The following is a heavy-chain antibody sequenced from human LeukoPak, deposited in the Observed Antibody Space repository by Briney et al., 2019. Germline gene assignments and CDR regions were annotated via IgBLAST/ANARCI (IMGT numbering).Heavy chain of an antibody. J-gene: IGHJ4*02. V-gene: IGHV4-4*07. CDR1: GGSISSYY. D-gene: IGHD1-26*01. CDR2: IYSSGST. CDR3: ARMYSGTYGGIDN. Sequence: SETLSLACTVSGGSISSYYWSWIRQPAGEGLEWIGRIYSSGSTNYNPSLKSRVTLSVATSKNQFSLKPSSVTAADTAVYYCARMYSGTYGGIDNWGQGILVTVSS.